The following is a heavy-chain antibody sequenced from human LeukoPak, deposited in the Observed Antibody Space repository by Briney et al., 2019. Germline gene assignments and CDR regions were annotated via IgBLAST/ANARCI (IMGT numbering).Heavy chain of an antibody. CDR2: INPNSGGT. CDR1: GYTFTGYY. CDR3: ASRSTRYSSGWLSIDY. J-gene: IGHJ4*02. V-gene: IGHV1-2*02. Sequence: ASVKVSCKASGYTFTGYYMHLVRQAPGQGLEWMGWINPNSGGTNYAQKFQGRVTMTRDTSISTAYMELSRLRSDDTAVYYCASRSTRYSSGWLSIDYWGQGTLVTVSS. D-gene: IGHD6-19*01.